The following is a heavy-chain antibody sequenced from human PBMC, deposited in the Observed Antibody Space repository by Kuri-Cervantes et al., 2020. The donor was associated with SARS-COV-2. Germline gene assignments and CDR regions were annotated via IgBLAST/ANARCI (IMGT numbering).Heavy chain of an antibody. V-gene: IGHV3-23*01. D-gene: IGHD3-3*01. CDR3: AKGQRYYDFWSGYYIQDADYYYYYMDV. CDR1: GFTFSSYA. Sequence: GESLKISCAASGFTFSSYAMSWVRQAPGKGLEWVSAISGSGGSTYYADSVKGRFTISRDNSKNTLYLQMNSLRAEDTAVYYCAKGQRYYDFWSGYYIQDADYYYYYMDVWGKGTTVTVSS. CDR2: ISGSGGST. J-gene: IGHJ6*03.